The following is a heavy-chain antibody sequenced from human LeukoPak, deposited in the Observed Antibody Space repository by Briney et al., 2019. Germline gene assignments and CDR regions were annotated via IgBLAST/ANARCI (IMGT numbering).Heavy chain of an antibody. CDR2: ISGSGGTT. V-gene: IGHV3-23*01. CDR3: AKPSSIVIVPTALQRSLDY. D-gene: IGHD2/OR15-2a*01. Sequence: GGSLRLSCTASGFTSRNYAMTWVRQAPGKGLEWVSTISGSGGTTYYADSVKGRLSISRDNSKNTLSLQMNSLRAEDTAVYYCAKPSSIVIVPTALQRSLDYWGQGALVTVSS. CDR1: GFTSRNYA. J-gene: IGHJ4*02.